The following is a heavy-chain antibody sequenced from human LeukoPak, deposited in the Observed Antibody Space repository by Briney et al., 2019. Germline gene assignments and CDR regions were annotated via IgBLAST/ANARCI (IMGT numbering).Heavy chain of an antibody. V-gene: IGHV3-30*02. Sequence: GGSLRLSCVACLFIFNTYGMHWVRQAPGKGLEWVSYISYDGSRKNYADSVKGRFTISRDNSKNTLFLQMNSLKAEDTAVYYCAKKLIGNVDYFDYWGQGTLVTV. CDR1: LFIFNTYG. CDR2: ISYDGSRK. J-gene: IGHJ4*02. D-gene: IGHD2-8*01. CDR3: AKKLIGNVDYFDY.